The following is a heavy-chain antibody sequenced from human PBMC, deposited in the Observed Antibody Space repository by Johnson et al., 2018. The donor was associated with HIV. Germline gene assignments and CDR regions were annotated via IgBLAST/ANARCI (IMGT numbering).Heavy chain of an antibody. J-gene: IGHJ3*02. D-gene: IGHD3-10*01. Sequence: VQLVESGGGVVRPGGSLRLSCAASGFTFDDYGMSWVRQAPGKGLEWVYGINWNGGSTGYADSVKGRFTISRDNAKNSLYLQMNSLRAEDTALYYCARGNYYGSGSYGAFDMWGQGTMVTVSS. CDR3: ARGNYYGSGSYGAFDM. CDR2: INWNGGST. CDR1: GFTFDDYG. V-gene: IGHV3-20*04.